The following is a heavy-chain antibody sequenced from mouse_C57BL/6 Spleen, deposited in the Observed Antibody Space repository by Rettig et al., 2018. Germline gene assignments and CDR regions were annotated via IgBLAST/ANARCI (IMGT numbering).Heavy chain of an antibody. J-gene: IGHJ3*01. Sequence: QRTGQGLEWIGEIYPRSGNTYYNEKFMGKATLTADKSSSTAYMELRSLTSEDSAVYFCARGRVYDYDGGAWFAYWGQGTLVTVSA. CDR3: ARGRVYDYDGGAWFAY. CDR2: IYPRSGNT. V-gene: IGHV1-81*01. D-gene: IGHD2-4*01.